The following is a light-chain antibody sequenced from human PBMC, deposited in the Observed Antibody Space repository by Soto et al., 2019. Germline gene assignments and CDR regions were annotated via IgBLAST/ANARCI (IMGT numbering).Light chain of an antibody. CDR2: EVT. J-gene: IGLJ7*01. Sequence: QSALTQPPSASGSPGQSVTISCTGTSGDVGAYDYVSWYQQHPGKAPKLLIYEVTKRPLGVPDRFSGSKSGNAASLTVSGLQAEDEADYYCSSYTSSSTLVFGGGTQLTVL. V-gene: IGLV2-8*01. CDR3: SSYTSSSTLV. CDR1: SGDVGAYDY.